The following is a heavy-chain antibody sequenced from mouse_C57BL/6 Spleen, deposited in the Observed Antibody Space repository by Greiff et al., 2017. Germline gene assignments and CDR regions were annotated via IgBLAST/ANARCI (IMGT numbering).Heavy chain of an antibody. V-gene: IGHV2-2*01. CDR2: IWSGGST. J-gene: IGHJ1*03. D-gene: IGHD1-1*01. Sequence: VQLQQSGPGLVQPSQSLSITCTVSGFSLTSYGVHWVRQSPGKGLEWLGVIWSGGSTAYNAAVISRLSISKDNSKSQVFFKIISLQADDTAIYYCARENYFRSSYRYVYVWGTGTTVTVAS. CDR3: ARENYFRSSYRYVYV. CDR1: GFSLTSYG.